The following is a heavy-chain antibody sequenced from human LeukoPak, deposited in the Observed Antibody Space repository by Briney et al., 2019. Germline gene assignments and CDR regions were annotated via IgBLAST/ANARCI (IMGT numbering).Heavy chain of an antibody. V-gene: IGHV3-23*01. Sequence: GGSLRLSCAASGFTFSSYAMSWVRQAPGKGLEWVSAISGSGGSTYYADSVKGRFTISRDNSKNTLYLQMNSLRAEDTAVYYCAKGVGGSYLAWYFDLWGRGTLVTVSS. J-gene: IGHJ2*01. CDR2: ISGSGGST. CDR3: AKGVGGSYLAWYFDL. CDR1: GFTFSSYA. D-gene: IGHD1-26*01.